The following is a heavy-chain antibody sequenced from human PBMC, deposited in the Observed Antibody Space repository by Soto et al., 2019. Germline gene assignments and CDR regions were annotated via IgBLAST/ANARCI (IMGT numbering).Heavy chain of an antibody. CDR1: GFTFSNYA. V-gene: IGHV3-30-3*01. D-gene: IGHD4-17*01. CDR2: ISYDGYNK. CDR3: ARDGLITVTSVGCGPRPKLKWYFDL. J-gene: IGHJ2*01. Sequence: QVQLVESGGGLVQPGRSLRLSCVTSGFTFSNYAMHWVRQAPGKGLEWVAVISYDGYNKYYVDSVEGRFSISRDNPRKTLYLEMDSLGPEDTAVYYCARDGLITVTSVGCGPRPKLKWYFDLWGRGTLVTVSS.